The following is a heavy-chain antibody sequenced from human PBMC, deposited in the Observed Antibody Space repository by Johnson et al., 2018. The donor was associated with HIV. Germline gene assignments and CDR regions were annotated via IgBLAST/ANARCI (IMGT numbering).Heavy chain of an antibody. CDR2: ISGGST. Sequence: VQLVESGGGVVQPGRSLRLSCAASGFTFSSYAMHWVRQAPGKGLEWVSSISGGSTYYADSVKGRFNISRDNSKNTLDLQMNSRRAEDPAVYYCASREWGGAFDIWGQGTKVTVSS. D-gene: IGHD3-3*01. J-gene: IGHJ3*02. CDR1: GFTFSSYA. V-gene: IGHV3-38*03. CDR3: ASREWGGAFDI.